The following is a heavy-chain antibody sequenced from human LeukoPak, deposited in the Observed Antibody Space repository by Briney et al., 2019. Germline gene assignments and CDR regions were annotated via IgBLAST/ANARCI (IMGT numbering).Heavy chain of an antibody. CDR1: GYSFTGYY. J-gene: IGHJ4*02. V-gene: IGHV1-2*04. D-gene: IGHD6-13*01. Sequence: ASVKVSCKASGYSFTGYYMHWVRQAPGQGREWLGWINPNSGGTNYAQKFQGWVTMTRDTSISTAYMELSRLRSDDTAVYYCARDRGYSSSWVSWYYFDYWGQGTLVTVSS. CDR3: ARDRGYSSSWVSWYYFDY. CDR2: INPNSGGT.